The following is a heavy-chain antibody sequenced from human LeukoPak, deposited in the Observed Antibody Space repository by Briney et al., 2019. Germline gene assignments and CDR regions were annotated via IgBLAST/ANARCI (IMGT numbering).Heavy chain of an antibody. D-gene: IGHD5-18*01. CDR2: IKRDGSER. V-gene: IGHV3-7*01. CDR3: ARHGYSYGYSLDY. J-gene: IGHJ4*02. Sequence: PGGSLRLSCAASGLRFSDYWMSWVRQAPGKGLEWVASIKRDGSERNYVDSVKGRFVISRGNAKNSVYLQLNSLRAEDTAVYYCARHGYSYGYSLDYWGQGTLVTVSS. CDR1: GLRFSDYW.